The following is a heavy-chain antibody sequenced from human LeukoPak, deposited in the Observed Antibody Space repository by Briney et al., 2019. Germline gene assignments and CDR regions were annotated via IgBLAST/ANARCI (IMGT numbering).Heavy chain of an antibody. J-gene: IGHJ3*02. Sequence: ASVKVSCKASGYTFTGYYMHWVRQAPGQGLEWMGRINPNSGGTNYAQKFQGRVTVTRDTSITTAYMELSSMRSDDTAVYYCAREIPSTIDGFDIWGQGTVVTVSS. CDR3: AREIPSTIDGFDI. CDR2: INPNSGGT. D-gene: IGHD1-14*01. CDR1: GYTFTGYY. V-gene: IGHV1-2*06.